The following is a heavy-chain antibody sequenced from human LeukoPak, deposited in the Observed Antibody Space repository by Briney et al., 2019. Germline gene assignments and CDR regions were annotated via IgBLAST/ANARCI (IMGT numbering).Heavy chain of an antibody. D-gene: IGHD5-12*01. CDR2: MNPNSGNT. CDR1: GYTFTSYY. J-gene: IGHJ6*02. V-gene: IGHV1-8*02. Sequence: GASVKVSCKASGYTFTSYYMHWVRQAPGQGLEWMGWMNPNSGNTGYAQKFQGRVTMTRNTSISTAYMELSSLRSEDTAVYYCARGRILHSGYDLYYYGMDVWGQGTTVTVSS. CDR3: ARGRILHSGYDLYYYGMDV.